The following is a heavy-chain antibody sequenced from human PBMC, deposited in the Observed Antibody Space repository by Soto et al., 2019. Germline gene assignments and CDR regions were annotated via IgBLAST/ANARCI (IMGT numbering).Heavy chain of an antibody. CDR1: GGSISSGGYY. CDR2: THYSGST. Sequence: QVQLQESGPGQVKPSQTLSLTCGVSGGSISSGGYYWTWIRQYPGKGLEWIGHTHYSGSTDYNPSLTSRVTISVDTSKNQFSLKLSSVTAADTVMYYCARAAYYGSGSYSSSKGLYYWGQGTLVTVSS. D-gene: IGHD3-10*01. J-gene: IGHJ4*02. CDR3: ARAAYYGSGSYSSSKGLYY. V-gene: IGHV4-31*11.